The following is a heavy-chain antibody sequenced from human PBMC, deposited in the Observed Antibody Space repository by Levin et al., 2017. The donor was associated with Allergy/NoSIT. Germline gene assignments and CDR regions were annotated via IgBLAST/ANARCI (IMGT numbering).Heavy chain of an antibody. J-gene: IGHJ6*02. CDR2: IIPIFGTA. V-gene: IGHV1-69*13. CDR3: ASSIGVVVAATGPFYDYGMDV. Sequence: GASVKVSCKASGGTFSSYAISWVRQAPGQGLEWMGGIIPIFGTANYAQKFQGRVTITADESTSTAYMELSSLRSEDTAVYYCASSIGVVVAATGPFYDYGMDVWGQGTTVTVSS. D-gene: IGHD2-15*01. CDR1: GGTFSSYA.